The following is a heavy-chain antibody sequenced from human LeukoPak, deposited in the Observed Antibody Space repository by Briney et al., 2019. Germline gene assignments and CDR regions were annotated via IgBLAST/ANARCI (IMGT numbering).Heavy chain of an antibody. CDR3: AKEMGLIYYCSSTSCSSYGMDV. CDR2: ISSSGSTI. Sequence: PGGSLRLSCAASGFTFSDYYMSWIRQAPGKGLEWVSYISSSGSTIYYADSVKGRFTISRDNAKNSLYLQMNSLRAEDTAVYYCAKEMGLIYYCSSTSCSSYGMDVWGQGTTVTVSS. V-gene: IGHV3-11*01. D-gene: IGHD2-2*01. CDR1: GFTFSDYY. J-gene: IGHJ6*02.